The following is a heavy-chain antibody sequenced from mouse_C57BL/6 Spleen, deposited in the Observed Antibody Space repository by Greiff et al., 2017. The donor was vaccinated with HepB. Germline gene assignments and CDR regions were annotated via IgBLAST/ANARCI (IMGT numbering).Heavy chain of an antibody. D-gene: IGHD1-1*01. Sequence: EVQLQQSGAELVKPGASVKLSCTASGFNIKDYYMHWVKQRTEQGLEWIGRIDPEDGETKYAPKFQGKATITADTSSNTAYLQRSSLTSEDTAVYYCARSAPFTTVVATDFDYWGQGTTLTVSS. J-gene: IGHJ2*01. CDR1: GFNIKDYY. CDR3: ARSAPFTTVVATDFDY. V-gene: IGHV14-2*01. CDR2: IDPEDGET.